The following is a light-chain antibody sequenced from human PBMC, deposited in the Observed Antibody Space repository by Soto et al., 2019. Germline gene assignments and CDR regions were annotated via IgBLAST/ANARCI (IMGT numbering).Light chain of an antibody. Sequence: QLVLTQSPSASASLGASVKFTCTLSSGHSSYAIAWHQQQPEKGPRYLMKLNSDGSHNKGDGIPDRFSGSSSGAERYLTISSLQSEDEADYYCQTWDTGSVILGGGTKLTVL. CDR3: QTWDTGSVI. CDR1: SGHSSYA. J-gene: IGLJ2*01. CDR2: LNSDGSH. V-gene: IGLV4-69*01.